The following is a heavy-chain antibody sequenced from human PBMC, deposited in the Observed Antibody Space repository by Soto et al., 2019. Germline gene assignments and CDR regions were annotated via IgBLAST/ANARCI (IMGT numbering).Heavy chain of an antibody. J-gene: IGHJ6*01. D-gene: IGHD3-3*01. CDR1: GGTFSSYA. CDR3: ARDSEDTIFGVVISYYYYGMDV. CDR2: IIPIFGTA. Sequence: SVKVSCKASGGTFSSYAISWVRQAPGQGLERMGGIIPIFGTANYAQKFQGRVTITADESTSTAYMELSSLRSEDTAVYYCARDSEDTIFGVVISYYYYGMDVWGQGTTVTVSS. V-gene: IGHV1-69*13.